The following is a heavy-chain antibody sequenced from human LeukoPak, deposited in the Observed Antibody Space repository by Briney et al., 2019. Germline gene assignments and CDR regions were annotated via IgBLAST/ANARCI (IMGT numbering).Heavy chain of an antibody. CDR3: AELGITMIGGV. Sequence: GSLRLSCVASGFTFSNYAMSWVRQAPGKGLEWVSYISSSGSTIYYADSVKGRFTISRDNAKNSLYLQMNSLRAEDTAVYYCAELGITMIGGVWGKGTTVTISS. D-gene: IGHD3-10*02. J-gene: IGHJ6*04. CDR1: GFTFSNYA. V-gene: IGHV3-48*04. CDR2: ISSSGSTI.